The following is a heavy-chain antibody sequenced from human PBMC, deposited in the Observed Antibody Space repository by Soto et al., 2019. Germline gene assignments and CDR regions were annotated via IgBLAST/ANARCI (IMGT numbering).Heavy chain of an antibody. V-gene: IGHV1-18*04. J-gene: IGHJ6*02. CDR1: GYPFTSSG. D-gene: IGHD2-21*01. CDR3: ATDPYCGSAPGCSALDV. Sequence: QVHLVQSGGEVKKPGASVKVSCKASGYPFTSSGFSWVRQVPGQGLEWMGWISAYNGNTNYARKFKGRVTMTTDTSTSTAYMELGSLTFDDTAVYYFATDPYCGSAPGCSALDVWGQGTTVTVSS. CDR2: ISAYNGNT.